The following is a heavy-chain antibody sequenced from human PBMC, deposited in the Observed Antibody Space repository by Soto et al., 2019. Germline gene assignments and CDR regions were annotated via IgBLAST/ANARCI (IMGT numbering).Heavy chain of an antibody. CDR3: ANINTIFRVSAYACDSRGRGALIDS. Sequence: QVQLVESGGGVVQPGRSLRLSCAASGFTFSNFGMHWVRQAPGKGLEWAAVVSYDGSSKHYADSVKGRFTISRDNSKNTVYLKMDSLRAEDTAVYYVANINTIFRVSAYACDSRGRGALIDSWGLGTLVTVSS. V-gene: IGHV3-30*18. J-gene: IGHJ4*02. CDR1: GFTFSNFG. CDR2: VSYDGSSK. D-gene: IGHD3-3*01.